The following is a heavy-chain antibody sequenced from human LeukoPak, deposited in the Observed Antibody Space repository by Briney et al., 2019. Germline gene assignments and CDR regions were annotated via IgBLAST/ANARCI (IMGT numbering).Heavy chain of an antibody. V-gene: IGHV1-2*02. CDR1: GYTFTGYY. J-gene: IGHJ4*02. D-gene: IGHD4-17*01. CDR3: ASGVNDYGDFYFDY. CDR2: INPKSGGT. Sequence: GASVKVSCKASGYTFTGYYMDWVRQAPGQGLEWMGWINPKSGGTNYAQKFQGRVTMTRDTSITTAYMELSRLRSDDMAVYYCASGVNDYGDFYFDYWGQGTLVTVSS.